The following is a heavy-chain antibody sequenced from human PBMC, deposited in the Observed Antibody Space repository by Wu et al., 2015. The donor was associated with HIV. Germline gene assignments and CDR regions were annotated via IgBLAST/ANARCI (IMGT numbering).Heavy chain of an antibody. J-gene: IGHJ3*02. CDR3: ARGYGTYDAFDI. CDR2: MNPXSGNT. D-gene: IGHD3-10*01. Sequence: QVQLVQSGAEVKKPGASVKISCKASGYSFMNYGISWVRQATGQGLEWMGWMNPXSGNTGYAQKFQGRVTMTRNTSISTAYMELSSLRSEDTAVYYXARGYGTYDAFDIWAKGQWSPSLQ. V-gene: IGHV1-8*02. CDR1: GYSFMNYG.